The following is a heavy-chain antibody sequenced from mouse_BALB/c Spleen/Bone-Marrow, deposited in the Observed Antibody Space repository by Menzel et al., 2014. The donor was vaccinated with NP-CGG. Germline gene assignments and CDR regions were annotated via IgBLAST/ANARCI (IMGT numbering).Heavy chain of an antibody. Sequence: LQQSGSELVRPGASVKLSCKASGYTFTSYWMHWVKQRHGQGLEWIGNIYPGSGSTNYDEKFKSKGTLTVDTSSSTAYMHLSSLTSEYSAVYYCTRGDGNYWYFDVWGAGTTVTVSS. CDR3: TRGDGNYWYFDV. CDR2: IYPGSGST. D-gene: IGHD2-1*01. V-gene: IGHV1S22*01. CDR1: GYTFTSYW. J-gene: IGHJ1*01.